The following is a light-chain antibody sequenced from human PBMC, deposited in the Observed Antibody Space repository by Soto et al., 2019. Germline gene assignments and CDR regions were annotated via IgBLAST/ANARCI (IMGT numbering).Light chain of an antibody. CDR3: QQRTSWPRT. Sequence: EIVLTQSPATLSLSPGDRATLSCRASQSISTYLAWYQQKPGQAPRLLICDVSNRAAGITARFSGSGSVTDFTLTTTSLEPEAFAVYYCQQRTSWPRTFAGVTKVEIK. V-gene: IGKV3-11*01. CDR2: DVS. J-gene: IGKJ4*01. CDR1: QSISTY.